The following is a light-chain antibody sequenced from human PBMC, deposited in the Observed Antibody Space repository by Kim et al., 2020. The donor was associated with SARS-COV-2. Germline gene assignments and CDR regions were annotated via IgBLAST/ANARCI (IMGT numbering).Light chain of an antibody. CDR3: HQRYRWPIT. J-gene: IGKJ5*01. CDR1: QSVSDY. Sequence: DILLTQSPATLSLSPGERATLSCRASQSVSDYLAWYQQKRGQAPKLLIYDASNRATGIPARFSGSGSGTDFTLTISSHEPEDSAIYYCHQRYRWPITFGQGTRLEIK. CDR2: DAS. V-gene: IGKV3-11*01.